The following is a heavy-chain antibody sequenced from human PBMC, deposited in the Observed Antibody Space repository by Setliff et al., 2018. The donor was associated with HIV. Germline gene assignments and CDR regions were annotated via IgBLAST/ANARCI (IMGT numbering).Heavy chain of an antibody. J-gene: IGHJ4*02. D-gene: IGHD5-18*01. V-gene: IGHV4-59*01. CDR2: IYYTGST. CDR3: ARDSGGYNYGFAVGSFDY. CDR1: SGPIRFYY. Sequence: SETLSLTCPVSSGPIRFYYWTWILQPPGKGLEWIGNIYYTGSTNYNPSLKSRTTISIDTSKSQFSLKLTSVAAADTAVYYCARDSGGYNYGFAVGSFDYLGQGALDTVSS.